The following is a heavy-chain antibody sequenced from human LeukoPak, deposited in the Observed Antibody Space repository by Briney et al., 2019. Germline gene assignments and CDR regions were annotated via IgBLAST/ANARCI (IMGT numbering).Heavy chain of an antibody. V-gene: IGHV3-21*01. J-gene: IGHJ4*02. CDR3: ARSDIVVVPADY. D-gene: IGHD2-2*01. Sequence: PGGSLRLSCAASGFTFSSYSMNWVRQAPGKGLEWVSSISSSSSYIYYADSVKGRFTSSRDNAKNSLYLQMNSLRAEDTAVYYCARSDIVVVPADYWGQGTLVTVSS. CDR1: GFTFSSYS. CDR2: ISSSSSYI.